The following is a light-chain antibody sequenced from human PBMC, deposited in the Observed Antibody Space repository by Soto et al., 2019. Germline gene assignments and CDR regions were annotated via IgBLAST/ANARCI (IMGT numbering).Light chain of an antibody. CDR1: QSISSW. CDR3: QQYNSYSRT. Sequence: DIQMTQSPSTLSASVGDRVTITCRASQSISSWLAWYQQKPGKAPKLLIYDASSLESGVPSRFSGSGSVTEFTLTISRLQPDDFATYCCQQYNSYSRTFGQGTKVEIK. V-gene: IGKV1-5*01. J-gene: IGKJ1*01. CDR2: DAS.